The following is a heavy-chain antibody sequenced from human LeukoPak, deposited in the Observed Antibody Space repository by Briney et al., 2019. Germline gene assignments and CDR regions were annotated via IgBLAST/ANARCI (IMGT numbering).Heavy chain of an antibody. D-gene: IGHD2-15*01. CDR3: ARKGCKNSCYVSDY. CDR2: INTDNGNT. CDR1: GYTFISYG. V-gene: IGHV1-18*01. J-gene: IGHJ4*02. Sequence: ASVKVSCKASGYTFISYGISWLRQVPGQGLEWMGWINTDNGNTNYAQKFQGRVTMTRDTSTSTAYLELRSLTSDDTAVYYCARKGCKNSCYVSDYWGQGTLVTVSS.